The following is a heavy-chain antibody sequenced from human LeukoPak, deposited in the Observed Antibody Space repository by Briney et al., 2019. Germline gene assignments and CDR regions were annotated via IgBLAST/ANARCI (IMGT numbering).Heavy chain of an antibody. J-gene: IGHJ4*02. D-gene: IGHD2-15*01. Sequence: GGSLRLSCAASGFTFSSYAMSWVRQAPGKGLEWVSAISGSGGSTYYADSVKGRFTISRDNSKNTLYLQMNSLRAEDTAVYYCARDERYCSGGSCRYFDYWGQGTLVTVSS. CDR2: ISGSGGST. CDR1: GFTFSSYA. V-gene: IGHV3-23*01. CDR3: ARDERYCSGGSCRYFDY.